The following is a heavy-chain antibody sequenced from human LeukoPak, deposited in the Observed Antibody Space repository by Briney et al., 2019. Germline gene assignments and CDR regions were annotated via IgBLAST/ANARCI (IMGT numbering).Heavy chain of an antibody. D-gene: IGHD2-15*01. CDR3: ASRGGSVVAATRYYYYGMDV. CDR1: GYIFTSYY. V-gene: IGHV1-46*01. Sequence: ASVKVSCKASGYIFTSYYMHWVRQAPGQGLEWMGIINPSDGSTNYAQKFQGRVTMTRDTSTSTVYMELSSLRSEDTAVYYCASRGGSVVAATRYYYYGMDVWGQGTTVTVSS. J-gene: IGHJ6*02. CDR2: INPSDGST.